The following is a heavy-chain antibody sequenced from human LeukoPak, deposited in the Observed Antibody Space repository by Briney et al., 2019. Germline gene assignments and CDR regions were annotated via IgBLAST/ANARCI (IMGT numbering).Heavy chain of an antibody. Sequence: ASVKVSCKASGYTFTSYYMHWVRQAPGQGLEWMGIINPSGGSTSYAQKFQGRVTMTRDTSTSTVYMELSRLTSEDTAVYFCAREGEGIAVAGTLLVYFDYWGQGTPVTVSS. CDR1: GYTFTSYY. D-gene: IGHD6-19*01. CDR3: AREGEGIAVAGTLLVYFDY. CDR2: INPSGGST. J-gene: IGHJ4*02. V-gene: IGHV1-46*01.